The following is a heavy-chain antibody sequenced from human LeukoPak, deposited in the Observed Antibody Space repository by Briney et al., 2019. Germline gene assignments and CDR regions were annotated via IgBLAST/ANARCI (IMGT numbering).Heavy chain of an antibody. J-gene: IGHJ3*02. D-gene: IGHD4-17*01. V-gene: IGHV4-61*02. Sequence: SQTLSLTCTVSGGSISSGSYYWSWIRQPAGKGLEWIGRIYTSGSTYYNPSLTSRVTISVDTSKNQFSLKLSSVTAADTAVYYCARARDYGDSFDAFDIWGQGTMVTVSS. CDR2: IYTSGST. CDR1: GGSISSGSYY. CDR3: ARARDYGDSFDAFDI.